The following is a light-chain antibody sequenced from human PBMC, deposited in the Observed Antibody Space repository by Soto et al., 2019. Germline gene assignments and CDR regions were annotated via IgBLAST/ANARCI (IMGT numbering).Light chain of an antibody. CDR3: QQYGSSPLT. J-gene: IGKJ4*01. CDR2: DAY. V-gene: IGKV3-20*01. Sequence: EIVLTQSPATLSLSPGERATLSCRASQSISNSLAWYQQKPGQAPRLLIYDAYNRATGIQARFSGSGSGTDFTLTIRRLEPEDFAVYYCQQYGSSPLTFGGGTKVDIK. CDR1: QSISNS.